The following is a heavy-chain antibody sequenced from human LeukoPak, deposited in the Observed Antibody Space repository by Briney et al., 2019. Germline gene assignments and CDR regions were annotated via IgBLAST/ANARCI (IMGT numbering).Heavy chain of an antibody. D-gene: IGHD3-10*01. CDR1: GGSISSSNW. Sequence: SETLSLTCAVSGGSISSSNWWSWVRQPPGKGLEWIGEIYHSGCTNYNPSLKSRVTISVDKSKNQFSLKLSSVTAADTAVYYCANLGGRFGEFLIDYWGQGTLVTVSS. CDR2: IYHSGCT. J-gene: IGHJ4*02. V-gene: IGHV4-4*02. CDR3: ANLGGRFGEFLIDY.